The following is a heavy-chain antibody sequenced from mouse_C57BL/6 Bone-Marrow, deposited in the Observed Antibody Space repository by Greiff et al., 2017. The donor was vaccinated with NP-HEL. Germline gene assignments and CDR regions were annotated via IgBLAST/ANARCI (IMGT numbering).Heavy chain of an antibody. V-gene: IGHV5-17*01. J-gene: IGHJ2*01. CDR1: GFTFSDYG. CDR3: ARLLRDY. D-gene: IGHD1-1*01. CDR2: ISRGSSTT. Sequence: EVKVVESGGGLVKPGGSLKLSCAASGFTFSDYGMHWVRQAPEKGLEWIGYISRGSSTTYYADKVQGRFTITRDKAKNTLFLQITSLTSEDTAMYYCARLLRDYGGQGTTLTVSS.